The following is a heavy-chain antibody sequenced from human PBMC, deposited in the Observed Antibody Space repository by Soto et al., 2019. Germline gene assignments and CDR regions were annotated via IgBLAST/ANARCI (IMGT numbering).Heavy chain of an antibody. D-gene: IGHD2-21*01. J-gene: IGHJ4*02. CDR1: EFTFSSYW. CDR3: VRGDGDRYDGHGYLGRH. V-gene: IGHV3-74*01. CDR2: MNMDGNRI. Sequence: EVQLVESGGGLVQPGGSLRLSCAASEFTFSSYWMQWVSQAPEKGLEWDSRMNMDGNRISYVDSVKGRCTISRDNAKNTFYMEMNSARVEDTAVYYCVRGDGDRYDGHGYLGRHWGQGSLVTVSS.